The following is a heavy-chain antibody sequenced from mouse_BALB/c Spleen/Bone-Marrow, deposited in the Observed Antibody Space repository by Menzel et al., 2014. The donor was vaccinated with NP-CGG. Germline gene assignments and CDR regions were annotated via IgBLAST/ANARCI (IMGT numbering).Heavy chain of an antibody. CDR3: SRSTFAHVMDA. CDR1: GYTFTSYT. CDR2: ITPNSDHT. Sequence: QVQLQQSGAELARPGASVKMSCKASGYTFTSYTMHWVKQRPGQGLEWIGYITPNSDHTNYNQKFKDRATLTADKSSSTAHMQLSSPTSEDSAIYYWSRSTFAHVMDAWGQGTSVTVSS. J-gene: IGHJ4*01. V-gene: IGHV1-4*01. D-gene: IGHD4-1*02.